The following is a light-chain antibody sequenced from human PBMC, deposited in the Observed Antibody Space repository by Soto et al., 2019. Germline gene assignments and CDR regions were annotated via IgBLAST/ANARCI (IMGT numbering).Light chain of an antibody. CDR2: RAS. Sequence: EIVMTQSPATLSLSPGERATLSCRASQSVTVNLAWYQQKPGQAPRLLIYRASTRATGIPARFSGGGSGTEFTLTISSLKSEDFAVYICQQYNDWPPRWTVGQGTKVEIK. CDR3: QQYNDWPPRWT. J-gene: IGKJ1*01. V-gene: IGKV3-15*01. CDR1: QSVTVN.